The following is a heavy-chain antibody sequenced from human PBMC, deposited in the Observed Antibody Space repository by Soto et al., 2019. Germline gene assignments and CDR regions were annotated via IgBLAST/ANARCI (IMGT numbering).Heavy chain of an antibody. CDR3: ARGLSWWLLHSWFDP. Sequence: ASETLSLTCAVYGGSFSGYYWSWIRQPPGKGLEWIGEINHSGSTNYNPSLKSRVTISVDTSKNQFSLKLSSVTAADTAVYYCARGLSWWLLHSWFDPWGQGPLVTVSS. J-gene: IGHJ5*02. V-gene: IGHV4-34*01. CDR2: INHSGST. D-gene: IGHD2-15*01. CDR1: GGSFSGYY.